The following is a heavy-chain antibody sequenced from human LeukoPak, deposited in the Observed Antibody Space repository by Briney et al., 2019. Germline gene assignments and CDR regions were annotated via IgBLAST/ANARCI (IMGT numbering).Heavy chain of an antibody. CDR1: GYTFTGYY. J-gene: IGHJ3*01. Sequence: ASVKVSCKASGYTFTGYYMHWLRQAPGQGLEWMGWINPDSGDTNYAQNFQGRVTMTTDTSISTAYMDLSWLSSDDTAVYFCARVRVGAVAFDFWGQGTEVAVSP. V-gene: IGHV1-2*02. CDR3: ARVRVGAVAFDF. CDR2: INPDSGDT. D-gene: IGHD1-26*01.